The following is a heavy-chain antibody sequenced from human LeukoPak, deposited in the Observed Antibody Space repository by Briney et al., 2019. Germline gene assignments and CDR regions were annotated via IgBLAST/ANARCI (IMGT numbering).Heavy chain of an antibody. CDR2: ISSSAHTI. D-gene: IGHD3-22*01. CDR3: ARASRYDGGGYGLDV. CDR1: AFTFSSYE. V-gene: IGHV3-48*03. Sequence: GGSLRLSCAASAFTFSSYEMNWVRQAPGKGLEWVSYISSSAHTIYYADSVKGRFTISRDNAKNSLYLQMNSLRAEDTALYYCARASRYDGGGYGLDVWGQGTTVTVPS. J-gene: IGHJ6*02.